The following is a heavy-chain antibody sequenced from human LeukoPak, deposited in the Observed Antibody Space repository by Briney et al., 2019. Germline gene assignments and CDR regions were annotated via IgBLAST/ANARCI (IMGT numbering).Heavy chain of an antibody. CDR2: INPNSGGT. J-gene: IGHJ3*02. Sequence: ASVKVSCKASGYTFTGYYMHWVRQAPGQGLEWMGWINPNSGGTNYAQKFQGRVTTTRDTSISTAYMGLSRLRSDDTAVYYCARDRSRITIFGVVIGAFDIWGQGTMVTVSS. CDR1: GYTFTGYY. CDR3: ARDRSRITIFGVVIGAFDI. V-gene: IGHV1-2*02. D-gene: IGHD3-3*01.